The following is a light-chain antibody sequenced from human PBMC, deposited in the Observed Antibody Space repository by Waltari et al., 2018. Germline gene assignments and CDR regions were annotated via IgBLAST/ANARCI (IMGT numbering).Light chain of an antibody. CDR3: SSYSSTTTLV. J-gene: IGLJ1*01. Sequence: QSALTQPASVSGSPGQSITISCPGSSSAVGGYNYVSWYQQHPGKAPKLIIYDVNNRPSGVSGRFFGSKSGYTASLTISGLQAEDEADYYCSSYSSTTTLVFGFGTKVTVL. V-gene: IGLV2-14*03. CDR1: SSAVGGYNY. CDR2: DVN.